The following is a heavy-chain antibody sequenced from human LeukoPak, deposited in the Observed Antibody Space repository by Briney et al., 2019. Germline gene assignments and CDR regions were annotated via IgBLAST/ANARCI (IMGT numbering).Heavy chain of an antibody. CDR1: GYTFTAYY. CDR3: ARDRHDVGAVAGTGLDY. J-gene: IGHJ4*02. CDR2: SNPNSGGT. D-gene: IGHD6-13*01. V-gene: IGHV1-2*02. Sequence: GASVKVSCKASGYTFTAYYIHWVRQAPGQGLEWMGWSNPNSGGTYYAQTFQGRVTMTRDTSIYTAYMELSRLRSDDTAVYYCARDRHDVGAVAGTGLDYRGQGTLVTVSS.